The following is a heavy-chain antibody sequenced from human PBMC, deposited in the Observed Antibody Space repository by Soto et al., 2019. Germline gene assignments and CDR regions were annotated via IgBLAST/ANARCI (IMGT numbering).Heavy chain of an antibody. D-gene: IGHD7-27*01. CDR3: ASSLLTPFDY. CDR2: INGDGSEK. J-gene: IGHJ4*02. CDR1: GFTFTTYW. V-gene: IGHV3-7*02. Sequence: GSLRLSCAASGFTFTTYWMTWVRQAPGKGLEWVANINGDGSEKNYVDSVKGRFTISRDNAKNTLYLQMNSLRAEDTAVYYCASSLLTPFDYWGQGTLVTVSS.